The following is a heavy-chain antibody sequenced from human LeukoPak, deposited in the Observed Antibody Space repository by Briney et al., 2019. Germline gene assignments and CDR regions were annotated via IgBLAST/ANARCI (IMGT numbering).Heavy chain of an antibody. V-gene: IGHV1-46*01. CDR2: INTSGGST. Sequence: ASVKVSCKASGYTFTSYYMHWVRQPPGPGLGRMGIINTSGGSTSYAQKFQGRVTMTRDTSTSTVYMELSSLRSEDTAVYYCARESPDYDFWSGYYTGGWFYFDYWGQGTLVTVSS. CDR1: GYTFTSYY. J-gene: IGHJ4*02. CDR3: ARESPDYDFWSGYYTGGWFYFDY. D-gene: IGHD3-3*01.